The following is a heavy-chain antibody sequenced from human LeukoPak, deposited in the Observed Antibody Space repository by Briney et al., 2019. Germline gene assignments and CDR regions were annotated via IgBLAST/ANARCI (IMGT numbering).Heavy chain of an antibody. CDR1: GFTFSSYW. V-gene: IGHV3-53*01. CDR2: IYRDGST. Sequence: PGGSLRLSCAASGFTFSSYWMHWVRQAPGKGLEWVSVIYRDGSTNYADSVKGRFTISRDNSKNTLYLQMNSLRAEDTAVYYCARDRGSTWFGELSSFDYWGQGTLVTVSS. CDR3: ARDRGSTWFGELSSFDY. D-gene: IGHD3-10*01. J-gene: IGHJ4*02.